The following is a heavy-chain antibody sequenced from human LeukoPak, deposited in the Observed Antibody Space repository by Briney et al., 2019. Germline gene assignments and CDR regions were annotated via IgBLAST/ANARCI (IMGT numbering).Heavy chain of an antibody. CDR1: GYTFIDYY. J-gene: IGHJ6*03. V-gene: IGHV1-2*02. D-gene: IGHD6-19*01. CDR2: INPNSGGT. CDR3: ARDKSRRTSSCGNSHMDV. Sequence: ASVKVSCKASGYTFIDYYMHWVRQAPGQGLEWMGWINPNSGGTKYAQKFQGRVTMTRDTSISTAYMELSGVRYDDTAVYYCARDKSRRTSSCGNSHMDVWGKGTTVTVSS.